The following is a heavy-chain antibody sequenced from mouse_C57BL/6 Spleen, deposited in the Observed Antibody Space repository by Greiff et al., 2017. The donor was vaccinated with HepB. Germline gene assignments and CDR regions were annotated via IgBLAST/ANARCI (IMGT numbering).Heavy chain of an antibody. Sequence: VQLQQSGAELVKPGASVKISCKASGYAFSSYWMNWVKQRPGKGLEWIGQIYPGDGDTNYNGKFKGKATLTADKSSSTAYMQRSSLTSEDSAVYVCARHITTVVGGDYFDYWGQGTTLTVSS. CDR2: IYPGDGDT. D-gene: IGHD1-1*01. V-gene: IGHV1-80*01. CDR1: GYAFSSYW. J-gene: IGHJ2*01. CDR3: ARHITTVVGGDYFDY.